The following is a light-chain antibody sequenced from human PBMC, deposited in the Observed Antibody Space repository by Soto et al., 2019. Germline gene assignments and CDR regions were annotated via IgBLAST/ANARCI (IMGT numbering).Light chain of an antibody. CDR1: YSNIGSNT. Sequence: QSVLTQPPSASGTPGQRVTISCSGSYSNIGSNTVNWYQQFPGSAPKVLISINTHRPSGVPDRFSGSKSDTSASLAISGLQSGDEADYYCAAWDDSLDGVVFGGGTKLTVL. CDR3: AAWDDSLDGVV. CDR2: INT. V-gene: IGLV1-44*01. J-gene: IGLJ2*01.